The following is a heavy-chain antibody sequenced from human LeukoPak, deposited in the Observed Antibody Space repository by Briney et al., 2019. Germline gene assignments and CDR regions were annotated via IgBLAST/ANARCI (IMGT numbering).Heavy chain of an antibody. J-gene: IGHJ6*02. D-gene: IGHD5-18*01. CDR3: ARHKTAMAPGGMDV. CDR2: IIPIFGTA. Sequence: ASVKVSCKASGGTFSSYAISWVRQAPGQGLEWMGGIIPIFGTANYAQKFQGRVTITADESTSTAYMELSSLRSEDTAVYYCARHKTAMAPGGMDVWGQGTTVTVSS. V-gene: IGHV1-69*13. CDR1: GGTFSSYA.